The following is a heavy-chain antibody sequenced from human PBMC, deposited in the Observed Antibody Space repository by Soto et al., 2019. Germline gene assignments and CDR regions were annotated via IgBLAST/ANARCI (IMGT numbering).Heavy chain of an antibody. V-gene: IGHV4-59*12. J-gene: IGHJ4*02. CDR2: IYYSGST. D-gene: IGHD6-13*01. CDR1: GGSISSYY. CDR3: ARGGGAAGYYFDN. Sequence: PSETLSLTCTVSGGSISSYYWSWIRQPPGKGLEWIAYIYYSGSTEYNPSLKSRVTISVDTSKNQFSLKLMSVTAADTAVYYCARGGGAAGYYFDNWGQGTLVTVSS.